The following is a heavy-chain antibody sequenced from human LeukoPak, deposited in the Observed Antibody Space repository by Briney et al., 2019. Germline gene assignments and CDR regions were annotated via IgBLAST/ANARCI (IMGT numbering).Heavy chain of an antibody. J-gene: IGHJ4*02. CDR3: ATDSDPWGPAAGTIDY. CDR2: FDPEDGET. Sequence: ASVKVSCKVSGYTLTELSMHWVRQAPGKGLEWMGGFDPEDGETIYAQKFQGRVTMTEDTSTDTAYMELSSLRSEDTAVYYCATDSDPWGPAAGTIDYWGQGTLVTVSS. V-gene: IGHV1-24*01. D-gene: IGHD6-13*01. CDR1: GYTLTELS.